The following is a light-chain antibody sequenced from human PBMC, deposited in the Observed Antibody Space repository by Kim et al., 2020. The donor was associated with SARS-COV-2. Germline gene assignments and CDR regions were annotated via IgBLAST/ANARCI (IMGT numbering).Light chain of an antibody. CDR2: DAS. CDR3: QQRRT. V-gene: IGKV1-33*01. J-gene: IGKJ2*01. CDR1: QDIGNS. Sequence: PTSLSASVGDRITITCQASQDIGNSLNWYQQKPGKAPNLLIYDASNLETGVPSRFSGSGTGTDFTFTISSLQPEDIATYYCQQRRTFGQGTKLEIK.